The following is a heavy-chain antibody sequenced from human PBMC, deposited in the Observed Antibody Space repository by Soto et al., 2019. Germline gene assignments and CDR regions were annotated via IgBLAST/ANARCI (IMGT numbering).Heavy chain of an antibody. D-gene: IGHD2-15*01. V-gene: IGHV1-69*06. CDR2: IIPIFGTA. CDR3: ASRRNPQRGGSGMDV. Sequence: SVKVSCKASGGTFSSYAISWVRQAPGQGLEWMGGIIPIFGTANYAQKFQGRVTITADKSTSTAYMELSSLRSEDTAVYYCASRRNPQRGGSGMDVWGQGTTVTVSS. J-gene: IGHJ6*02. CDR1: GGTFSSYA.